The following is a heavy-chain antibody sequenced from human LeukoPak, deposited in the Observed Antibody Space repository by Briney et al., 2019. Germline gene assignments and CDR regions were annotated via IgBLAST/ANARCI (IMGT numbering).Heavy chain of an antibody. CDR2: INSDGSST. J-gene: IGHJ6*02. D-gene: IGHD3-16*02. V-gene: IGHV3-74*01. CDR1: GFTFSSYW. CDR3: ARDEAYDYVWGSYRNYYYGMDV. Sequence: GGSLRLSCAASGFTFSSYWMHWVRQAPGKGLVWVSRINSDGSSTNYADSVKGRFTISRDNAKNTLYLQMNSLRAEDTAVYYCARDEAYDYVWGSYRNYYYGMDVWGQGTTVTVSS.